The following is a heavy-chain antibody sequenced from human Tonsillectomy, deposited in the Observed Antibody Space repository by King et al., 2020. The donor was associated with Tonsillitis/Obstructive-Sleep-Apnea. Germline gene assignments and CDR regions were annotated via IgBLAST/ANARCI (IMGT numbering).Heavy chain of an antibody. J-gene: IGHJ4*02. CDR1: GFIFSSYS. Sequence: VQLVESGGGLVKPGGCLRVSCAASGFIFSSYSMNWVRQAPGKGLEWVSSISSSSSDIYYADSVKGRFTISRDNAKNSLYLQMNSLRAEDTAVYYCAREGFGDLGESLDYWGQGTLFTVSS. D-gene: IGHD3-16*01. CDR2: ISSSSSDI. CDR3: AREGFGDLGESLDY. V-gene: IGHV3-21*01.